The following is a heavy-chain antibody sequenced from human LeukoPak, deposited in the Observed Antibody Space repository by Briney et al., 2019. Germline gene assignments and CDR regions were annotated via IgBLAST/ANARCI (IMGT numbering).Heavy chain of an antibody. Sequence: GKSLKISCEGSGFTFTNYWIAWVRQMPGKGLEWMGIIYPDDSDTNYSPSFQGHITISADKSIRTAYLQWSSLKASDTAMYYCARPRYSGSDSAAMDVWGQGTTVTV. J-gene: IGHJ6*02. CDR2: IYPDDSDT. CDR3: ARPRYSGSDSAAMDV. CDR1: GFTFTNYW. V-gene: IGHV5-51*01. D-gene: IGHD1-26*01.